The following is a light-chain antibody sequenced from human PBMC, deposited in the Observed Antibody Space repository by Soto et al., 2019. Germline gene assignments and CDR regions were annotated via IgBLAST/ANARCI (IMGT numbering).Light chain of an antibody. J-gene: IGKJ2*01. CDR1: HSVGSY. CDR3: HQRSNWPPT. V-gene: IGKV3-11*01. CDR2: DAS. Sequence: EIVLTQSPGTLSLSPGERATLSCRASHSVGSYLAWYQQKPGQAPRLLIYDASNRATGIPARFSGSGSGADFTLTISNLEPDDFAVYYCHQRSNWPPTFGQGTKVDIK.